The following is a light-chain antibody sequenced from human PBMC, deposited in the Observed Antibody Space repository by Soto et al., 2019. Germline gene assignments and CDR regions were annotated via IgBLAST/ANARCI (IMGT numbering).Light chain of an antibody. J-gene: IGLJ2*01. CDR2: DVS. CDR3: SSSPRRRTLV. V-gene: IGLV2-14*01. Sequence: QSVLTQPASVSGSPGQSITISCTGTSSDVGGYNYVSWYQQHPGKAPKLMIYDVSDRPSGVSSRFSGSKSGNTASLTISGLQAEDEADYSCSSSPRRRTLVFGGGTQLTVL. CDR1: SSDVGGYNY.